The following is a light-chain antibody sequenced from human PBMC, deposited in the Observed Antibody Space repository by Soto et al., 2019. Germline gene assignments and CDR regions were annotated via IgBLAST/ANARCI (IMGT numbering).Light chain of an antibody. CDR3: QQYNNWTPWT. CDR1: QSVRSN. CDR2: DAS. V-gene: IGKV3-15*01. J-gene: IGKJ1*01. Sequence: ERIMSKSPSTLSVSKGERATLSCRASQSVRSNGAWYEQNPGQAPTHLIYDASTRATGVPARFSGSGSGTEFTLTISSLQPEDFAVYYCQQYNNWTPWTFGQGTKVDIK.